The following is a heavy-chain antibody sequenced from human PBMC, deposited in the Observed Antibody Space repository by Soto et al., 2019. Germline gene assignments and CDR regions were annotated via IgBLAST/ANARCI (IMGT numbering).Heavy chain of an antibody. CDR3: AICFFEGPKRGLYV. J-gene: IGHJ6*02. Sequence: GGSLRLSCAASGFTFSTYSMNWVRQAPGKGMEWVAVISPDGSTEGYADSVKGRFTVSRDNSNNTLFLQMNSLRVEDTAVYYCAICFFEGPKRGLYVRGQGTTVT. CDR1: GFTFSTYS. CDR2: ISPDGSTE. V-gene: IGHV3-30*03. D-gene: IGHD3-16*01.